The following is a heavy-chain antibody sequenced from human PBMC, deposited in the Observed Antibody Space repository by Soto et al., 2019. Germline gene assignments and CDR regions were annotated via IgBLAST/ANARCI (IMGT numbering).Heavy chain of an antibody. V-gene: IGHV1-18*01. Sequence: QVQLVQSGAEVKKPGASVKVSCKASGYTFTSYGISWVRQAPGQGLEWMGWISAYNGNTNYAQKLQGRVTMTTDTSTSTDYMELRSLRSDDTAVYYCARAWDPYYYGSGSYTAWFDPWGQGTLVTVSS. CDR1: GYTFTSYG. CDR3: ARAWDPYYYGSGSYTAWFDP. CDR2: ISAYNGNT. J-gene: IGHJ5*02. D-gene: IGHD3-10*01.